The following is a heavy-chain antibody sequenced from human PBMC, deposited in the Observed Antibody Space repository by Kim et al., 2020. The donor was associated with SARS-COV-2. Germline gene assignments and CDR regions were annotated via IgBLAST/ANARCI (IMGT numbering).Heavy chain of an antibody. D-gene: IGHD5-18*01. J-gene: IGHJ4*02. V-gene: IGHV5-51*01. CDR3: ARQDTAMVRAFDY. Sequence: SPSFQGQVTISADKSISTAYLQWSSLKASDTAMYYCARQDTAMVRAFDYWGQGTLVTVSS.